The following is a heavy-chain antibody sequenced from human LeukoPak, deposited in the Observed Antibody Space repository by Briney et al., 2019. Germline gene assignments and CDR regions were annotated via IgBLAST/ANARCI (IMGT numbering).Heavy chain of an antibody. J-gene: IGHJ4*02. CDR1: GFTVSSNS. D-gene: IGHD3-22*01. CDR3: AKEAQYYYDSSGYYDY. Sequence: GGSLRLSCTVSGFTVSSNSMSWVRQAPGKGLEWVSSIYSGGNTHYSDSVKGRFTISRDNSQNTLYLQINSLTTADTAVYFCAKEAQYYYDSSGYYDYWGQGTLVTVSS. CDR2: IYSGGNT. V-gene: IGHV3-53*05.